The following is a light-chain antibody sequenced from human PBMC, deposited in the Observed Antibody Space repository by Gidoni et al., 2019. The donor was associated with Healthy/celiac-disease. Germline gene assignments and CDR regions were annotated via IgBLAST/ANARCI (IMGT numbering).Light chain of an antibody. J-gene: IGKJ1*01. CDR1: QSVSSSY. Sequence: EIVFTQSPGTLSLSPGERATLFCRASQSVSSSYLAWYQQKPGQAPRLLIYGASSRATGIPDRFSGSGSGTDFTLTISRLEPEDFAVYYCQQYGSSPRTFXXXTKVEIK. CDR2: GAS. V-gene: IGKV3-20*01. CDR3: QQYGSSPRT.